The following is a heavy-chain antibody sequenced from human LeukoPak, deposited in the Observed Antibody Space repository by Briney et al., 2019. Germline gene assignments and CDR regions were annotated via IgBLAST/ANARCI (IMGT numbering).Heavy chain of an antibody. CDR1: GFTFTSYN. D-gene: IGHD3-10*01. V-gene: IGHV3-74*03. J-gene: IGHJ4*02. CDR3: ARGYYGDPVAFDY. Sequence: GRSLRLSCAASGFTFTSYNMHWVRQVSGRGLVWVSRITTGVSTTMYADSVKGRFTISRDNAENTVHLQMSSLRAEDTAIYYCARGYYGDPVAFDYWGQGTLVTVSS. CDR2: ITTGVSTT.